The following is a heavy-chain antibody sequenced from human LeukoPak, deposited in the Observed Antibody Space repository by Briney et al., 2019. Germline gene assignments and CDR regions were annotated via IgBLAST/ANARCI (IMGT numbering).Heavy chain of an antibody. CDR2: IDTAGYT. D-gene: IGHD2-15*01. CDR1: GFTFSNYD. Sequence: PGGSLRLSCAASGFTFSNYDIHWVRQVTGKGLEWVSSIDTAGYTYYPGSVKGRFTISRENAKNSVYLQMNTLRVGDTAVYYCAREVRESGLRYFDLWGRGTLVTVSS. J-gene: IGHJ2*01. CDR3: AREVRESGLRYFDL. V-gene: IGHV3-13*04.